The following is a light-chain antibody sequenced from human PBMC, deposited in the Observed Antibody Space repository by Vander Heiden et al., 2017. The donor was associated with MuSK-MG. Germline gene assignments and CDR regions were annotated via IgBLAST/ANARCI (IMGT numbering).Light chain of an antibody. CDR3: EQRTIWWT. Sequence: EVVLTQSPATLSLSPGERATLSCRASQSVSSYLAWYQQKPGQAPRLLIYYAPNRANGMPARLRVSGLGIHLALTIISPGTKDFVVQDSEQRTIWWTFGQGTKVEIK. CDR2: YAP. V-gene: IGKV3-11*01. J-gene: IGKJ1*01. CDR1: QSVSSY.